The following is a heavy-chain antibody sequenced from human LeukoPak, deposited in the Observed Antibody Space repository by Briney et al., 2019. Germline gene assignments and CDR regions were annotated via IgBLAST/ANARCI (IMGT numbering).Heavy chain of an antibody. D-gene: IGHD1-1*01. V-gene: IGHV3-48*01. Sequence: GGSLRLSCAASGFTFSYYSMNWVRQAPGKGLEWVSYFSTRSSTISYADSVKGRFAISRDNAKNSLYLQMNSLRAEDTAVYYCAKDWGTSGTTGWMFDYWGQGTLVTVSS. CDR1: GFTFSYYS. CDR2: FSTRSSTI. CDR3: AKDWGTSGTTGWMFDY. J-gene: IGHJ4*02.